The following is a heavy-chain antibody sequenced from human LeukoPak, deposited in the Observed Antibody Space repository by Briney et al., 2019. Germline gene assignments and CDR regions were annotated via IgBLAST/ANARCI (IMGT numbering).Heavy chain of an antibody. J-gene: IGHJ3*02. Sequence: GGSLRLSCAASGFTFSGYGMHWVRQAPGKGLEWVAIILYDGSNEYYADSVKGRFTISRDNSKNTLYLQMNSLRSEDTAVYYCAKDPYGDYSGGAFDIWGQGTMVTVSS. V-gene: IGHV3-30*18. CDR3: AKDPYGDYSGGAFDI. CDR1: GFTFSGYG. CDR2: ILYDGSNE. D-gene: IGHD4-17*01.